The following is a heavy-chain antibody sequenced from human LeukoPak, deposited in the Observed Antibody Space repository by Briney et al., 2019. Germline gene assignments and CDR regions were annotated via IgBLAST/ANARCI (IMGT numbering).Heavy chain of an antibody. V-gene: IGHV1-46*01. CDR1: GHTFTSYY. J-gene: IGHJ6*03. CDR3: ARETHDYSNYGLDYYYYYYMDV. D-gene: IGHD4-11*01. CDR2: INPSGGST. Sequence: ASVKVSCKASGHTFTSYYMHWVRQAPGQGLEWMGIINPSGGSTSYAQKFQGRVTMTRDTSTSTVYMELSSLRSEDTAVYYCARETHDYSNYGLDYYYYYYMDVWAKGPRSPSP.